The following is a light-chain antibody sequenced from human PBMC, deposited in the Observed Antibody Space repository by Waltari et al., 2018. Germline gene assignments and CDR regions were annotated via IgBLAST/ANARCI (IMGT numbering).Light chain of an antibody. CDR3: SSYTSSSTYV. CDR2: DVT. V-gene: IGLV2-14*01. J-gene: IGLJ1*01. CDR1: NSDIGAYNY. Sequence: QSALTQPASVSGSPGQSITVSCTGTNSDIGAYNYVSWYQQRPGKAPKLMIFDVTARPSGVSNRFSGSKSGNTASLTISGLQAEDEADYYCSSYTSSSTYVFGTGTKVSVL.